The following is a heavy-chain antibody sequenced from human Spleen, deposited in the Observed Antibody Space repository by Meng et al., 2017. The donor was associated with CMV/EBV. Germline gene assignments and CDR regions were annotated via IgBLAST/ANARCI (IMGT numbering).Heavy chain of an antibody. J-gene: IGHJ6*02. Sequence: TFTGYKIPWVRQAPGAGLGWMGWSNPNTGDARYAPNFQGRVTVTSDTSISTAYMQLSRLQSDDTAVYYCARLFHTILGTAYYYGMDVWGPGTMVTV. CDR3: ARLFHTILGTAYYYGMDV. V-gene: IGHV1-2*02. CDR1: TFTGYK. D-gene: IGHD3-3*01. CDR2: SNPNTGDA.